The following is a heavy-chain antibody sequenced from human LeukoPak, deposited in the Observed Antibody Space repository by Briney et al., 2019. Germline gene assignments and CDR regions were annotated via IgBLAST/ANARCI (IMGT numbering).Heavy chain of an antibody. V-gene: IGHV1-69*13. J-gene: IGHJ5*02. Sequence: SVKVSCKASGGTFSSYAISWVRQAPGQGLEWMGGIIPIFGTANYAQKFQGRVTITADESTSTAYMELSSLRSEDTAVYYCARTPPYDILTGYYPWFDPWGQGTLVTVSS. CDR2: IIPIFGTA. D-gene: IGHD3-9*01. CDR1: GGTFSSYA. CDR3: ARTPPYDILTGYYPWFDP.